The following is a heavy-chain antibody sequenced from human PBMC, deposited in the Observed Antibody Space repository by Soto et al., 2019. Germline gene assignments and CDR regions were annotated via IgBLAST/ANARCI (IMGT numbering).Heavy chain of an antibody. J-gene: IGHJ6*02. CDR3: ASGIKEQWLVRYYGMDV. CDR2: ISYDGSNK. V-gene: IGHV3-30-3*01. D-gene: IGHD6-19*01. Sequence: PGGSLRLSCAASGFTFSSYAMHWVRQAPGKGLEWVAVISYDGSNKYYADSVKGRFTISRDNSKNTLYLQMNSLRAEDTAVYYCASGIKEQWLVRYYGMDVWGQGTTVTVS. CDR1: GFTFSSYA.